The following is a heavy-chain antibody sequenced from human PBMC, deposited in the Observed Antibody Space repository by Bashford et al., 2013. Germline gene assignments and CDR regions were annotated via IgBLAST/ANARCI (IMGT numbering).Heavy chain of an antibody. D-gene: IGHD3-22*01. Sequence: GESLKISCKSSGYDFANYYIGWVRQMPGKGLEWMGIIYPGDSDVTYSPSFQGQVTISADKSTSTAYLRWSRLRASDTAMYYCARLVVITTLGSYFDYWGQGTLVTVSS. J-gene: IGHJ4*02. CDR3: ARLVVITTLGSYFDY. CDR1: GYDFANYY. V-gene: IGHV5-51*03. CDR2: IYPGDSDV.